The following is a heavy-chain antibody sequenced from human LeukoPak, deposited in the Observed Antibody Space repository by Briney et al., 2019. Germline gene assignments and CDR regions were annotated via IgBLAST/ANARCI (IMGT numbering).Heavy chain of an antibody. CDR2: IIPIFGTA. CDR3: ARGLTRAAIRSALWWFDP. D-gene: IGHD2-2*01. CDR1: GGTFSSYA. Sequence: GASVKVSCKASGGTFSSYAISWVRQAPGQGLEWMGRIIPIFGTANYAQKFQGRVTITTDESTSTAYMELSRLRSDDTAVYYCARGLTRAAIRSALWWFDPWGQGTLVTVSS. V-gene: IGHV1-69*05. J-gene: IGHJ5*02.